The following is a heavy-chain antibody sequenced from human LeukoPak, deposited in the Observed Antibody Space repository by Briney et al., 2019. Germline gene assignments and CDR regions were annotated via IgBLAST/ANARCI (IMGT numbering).Heavy chain of an antibody. Sequence: SETLSLTCTVSGGSINSYYWSWIRQPPGKELEWIGYIYYSGSTNYNPSLKSRVTISVDTSKNQFSLKLSSVTAADTAVYYCARDLDGPFDYWGQGTLVTVSS. V-gene: IGHV4-59*01. J-gene: IGHJ4*02. D-gene: IGHD5-24*01. CDR2: IYYSGST. CDR1: GGSINSYY. CDR3: ARDLDGPFDY.